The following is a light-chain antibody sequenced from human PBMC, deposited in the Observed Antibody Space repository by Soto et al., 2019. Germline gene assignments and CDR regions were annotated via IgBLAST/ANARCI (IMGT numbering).Light chain of an antibody. CDR2: AAS. Sequence: DTQMTQSPSSLSASVGDRVTIICRASQFMSTYLNWYQLKPGRAPKLLIYAASSVQSGVPSRFSGSASGADFTLTITNLQPEDSATYSCQQSYSVPLTFGGGTKVEI. CDR3: QQSYSVPLT. CDR1: QFMSTY. J-gene: IGKJ4*01. V-gene: IGKV1-39*01.